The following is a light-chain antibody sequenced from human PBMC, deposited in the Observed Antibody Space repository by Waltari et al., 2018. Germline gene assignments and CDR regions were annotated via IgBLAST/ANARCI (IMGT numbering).Light chain of an antibody. CDR3: QYYNNYELT. V-gene: IGKV1-5*03. CDR1: QRITNW. J-gene: IGKJ4*01. Sequence: DIQMTQSPSTLSASVGDRVTITCRASQRITNWLAWYQQKPGMAPKLLIYGVSTLESGVPSRFSGSRSGAEFTLTISSLQPDDFATYYCQYYNNYELTFGGGTKVEIK. CDR2: GVS.